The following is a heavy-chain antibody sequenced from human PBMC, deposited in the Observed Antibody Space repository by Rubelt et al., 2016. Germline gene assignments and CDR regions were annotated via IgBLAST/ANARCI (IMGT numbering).Heavy chain of an antibody. CDR3: ARRAYGARENWYFDL. V-gene: IGHV4-34*01. Sequence: QVQLQQWGAGLLKPSETLSLTCAVYGGSFSGYYWSWIRQPPGKGLEWIGEISHSGSTNYNPSLKSRVTIFVDASKNQFSLRLSFATAADTAGYYCARRAYGARENWYFDLCGRGTLVTVSS. D-gene: IGHD4-17*01. CDR1: GGSFSGYY. J-gene: IGHJ2*01. CDR2: ISHSGST.